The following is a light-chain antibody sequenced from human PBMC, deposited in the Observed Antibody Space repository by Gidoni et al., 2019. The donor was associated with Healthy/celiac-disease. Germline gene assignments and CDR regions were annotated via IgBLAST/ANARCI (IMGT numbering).Light chain of an antibody. Sequence: IEMTQSPLSLPVTPGEPASIPCRSSQSLLHSNVYSYLAWYLQKPGKSPQLLIYLGSNRASGVPDRFSGSGSGTDFTLKISRVEAEDVGVYYCMQDLQTPYTFGQGTKLEIK. J-gene: IGKJ2*01. CDR2: LGS. V-gene: IGKV2-28*01. CDR1: QSLLHSNVYSY. CDR3: MQDLQTPYT.